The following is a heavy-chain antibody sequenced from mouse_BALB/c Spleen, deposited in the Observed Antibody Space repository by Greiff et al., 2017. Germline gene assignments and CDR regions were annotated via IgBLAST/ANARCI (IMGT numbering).Heavy chain of an antibody. J-gene: IGHJ2*01. D-gene: IGHD1-1*01. Sequence: VQLQQSGAELVKPGASVKLSCTASGFNIKDTYMHWVKQRPEQGLEWIGRIDPANGNTKYDPKFQGKATITADTSSNTAYLQLSSLTSEDTAVYHCARSLYYGSRSYFDYWGQGTTLTVSS. CDR3: ARSLYYGSRSYFDY. V-gene: IGHV14-3*02. CDR2: IDPANGNT. CDR1: GFNIKDTY.